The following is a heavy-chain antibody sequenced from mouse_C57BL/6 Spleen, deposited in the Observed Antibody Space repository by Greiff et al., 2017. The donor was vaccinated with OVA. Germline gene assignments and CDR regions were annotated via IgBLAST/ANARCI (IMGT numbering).Heavy chain of an antibody. J-gene: IGHJ2*01. V-gene: IGHV1-50*01. D-gene: IGHD1-1*01. CDR1: GYTFTSYW. CDR3: ARCPSVYYGSSYRFDY. Sequence: QVQLKQPGAELVKPGASVKLSCKASGYTFTSYWMQWVKQRPGQGLEWIGEIDPSDSYTNYNQKFKGKATLTVDTSSSTAYMQLSSLTSEDSAVYYCARCPSVYYGSSYRFDYWGQGTTLTVSS. CDR2: IDPSDSYT.